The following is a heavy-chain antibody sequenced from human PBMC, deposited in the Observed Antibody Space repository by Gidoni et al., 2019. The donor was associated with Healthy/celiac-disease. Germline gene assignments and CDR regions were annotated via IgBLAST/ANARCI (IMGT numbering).Heavy chain of an antibody. CDR3: AKDRWEVPDY. V-gene: IGHV3-23*01. CDR2: IMGGGVST. CDR1: GFNFSSYA. D-gene: IGHD1-26*01. J-gene: IGHJ4*02. Sequence: EVQLLESGGGFGQPGGSLRLSCAASGFNFSSYAMSWVRRSPGKGLEWVSAIMGGGVSTYYAESVKGRFNISRDNSKNTLYLQMNSLRAEDTAVYYCAKDRWEVPDYWGQGTLVTVSS.